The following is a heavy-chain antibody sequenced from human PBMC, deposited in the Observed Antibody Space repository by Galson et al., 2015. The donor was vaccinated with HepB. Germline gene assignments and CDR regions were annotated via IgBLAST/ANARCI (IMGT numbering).Heavy chain of an antibody. Sequence: SLRLSCAASGFTFSSYEMNWVRQAPGKGLEWVSYISSSGSTIYYADSVKGRFTISRDNAKNSLYLQMNSLRAEDTAVYYCARVFAFQYYDSSGYYFDYWGQGTLVTVSS. J-gene: IGHJ4*02. D-gene: IGHD3-22*01. CDR3: ARVFAFQYYDSSGYYFDY. V-gene: IGHV3-48*03. CDR2: ISSSGSTI. CDR1: GFTFSSYE.